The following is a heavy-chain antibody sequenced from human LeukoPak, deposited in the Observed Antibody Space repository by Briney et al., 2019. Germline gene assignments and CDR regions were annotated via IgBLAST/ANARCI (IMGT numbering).Heavy chain of an antibody. V-gene: IGHV4-31*03. J-gene: IGHJ6*02. CDR1: GGSISSGGYY. D-gene: IGHD2-15*01. CDR2: IYYSGST. Sequence: ASETLSLTCTVSGGSISSGGYYWSWIRQHPGKGLEWIGYIYYSGSTYYNPSLKSRVTISVDTSKNQFSLKLSSVTAADTAVYYCARGPGVVVAEKYYYYGMDVWGQGTTVTVSS. CDR3: ARGPGVVVAEKYYYYGMDV.